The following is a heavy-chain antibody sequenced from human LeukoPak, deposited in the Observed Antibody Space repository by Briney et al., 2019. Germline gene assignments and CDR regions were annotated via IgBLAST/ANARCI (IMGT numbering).Heavy chain of an antibody. CDR3: AKKLSTAVAGYNWIDP. CDR2: IYSGGST. J-gene: IGHJ5*02. CDR1: GLTVSSNY. D-gene: IGHD6-13*01. Sequence: GGSLRLSCAASGLTVSSNYMSWVRQAPGKGLEWVSVIYSGGSTYYADSVKGRFTISRDNSKNTLYLQMNSLRAEDTAVYYCAKKLSTAVAGYNWIDPWGQGTLVTVSS. V-gene: IGHV3-66*01.